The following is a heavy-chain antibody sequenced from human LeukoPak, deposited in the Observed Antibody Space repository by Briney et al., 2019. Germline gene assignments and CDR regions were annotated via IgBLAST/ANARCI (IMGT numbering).Heavy chain of an antibody. Sequence: ASVKVSCKASVGTFSSYAISWVRQAPGQGLEWMGGIIPIFGTANYAQKFQGRVTNTTDESTSTAYMEVSSMRSEDRAVYYCARGSVGFDIWGQGTMVTVSS. CDR1: VGTFSSYA. CDR3: ARGSVGFDI. J-gene: IGHJ3*02. V-gene: IGHV1-69*05. CDR2: IIPIFGTA.